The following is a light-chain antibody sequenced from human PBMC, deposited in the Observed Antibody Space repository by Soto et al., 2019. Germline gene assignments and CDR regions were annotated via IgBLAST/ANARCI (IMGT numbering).Light chain of an antibody. CDR3: MQALQSPRT. CDR1: QRLLHSNGFNY. Sequence: DVVMTQSPLSLPVTPGEPASISCNSSQRLLHSNGFNYLDWYLQRPGQSPQLLIYLGSNRASGVLDRFSGSGSGTDFTLKISRVEAEDVGVYYCMQALQSPRTFGQGSKLEIK. J-gene: IGKJ2*01. CDR2: LGS. V-gene: IGKV2-28*01.